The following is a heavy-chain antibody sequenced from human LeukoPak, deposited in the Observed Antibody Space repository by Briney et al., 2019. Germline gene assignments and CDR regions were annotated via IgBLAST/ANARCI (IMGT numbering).Heavy chain of an antibody. CDR3: AREPPYYDFWSGYSKGDAFDI. CDR1: GFTFSSYS. Sequence: GGSLRLSCAASGFTFSSYSMNWVRQAPGKGLEWVSSISSSSSYIYYADSVKGRFTISRDNAKNSLYLQMNSLRAEDTAVYYCAREPPYYDFWSGYSKGDAFDIWGQGTMVSVSS. CDR2: ISSSSSYI. V-gene: IGHV3-21*01. D-gene: IGHD3-3*01. J-gene: IGHJ3*02.